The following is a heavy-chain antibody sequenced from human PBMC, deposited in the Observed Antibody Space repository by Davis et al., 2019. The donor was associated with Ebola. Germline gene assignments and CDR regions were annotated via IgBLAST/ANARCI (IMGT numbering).Heavy chain of an antibody. V-gene: IGHV3-11*01. CDR1: GFTFSNAW. J-gene: IGHJ4*02. D-gene: IGHD1-26*01. CDR3: SRGGGSYHTDDY. CDR2: ISVSGTTI. Sequence: GGSLRLSCAASGFTFSNAWMNWVRQAPGKGLEWISYISVSGTTIYYADSMKGRFTISRDNAKNSLYLQMNSLKTEDTAVYYCSRGGGSYHTDDYWGQGTLVTVSS.